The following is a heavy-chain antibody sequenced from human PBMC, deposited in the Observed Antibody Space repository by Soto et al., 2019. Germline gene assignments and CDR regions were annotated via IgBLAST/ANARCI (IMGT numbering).Heavy chain of an antibody. CDR1: GFTFXSYA. Sequence: GGSLRLSCAASGFTFXSYAMNWVRQAPGKGLEWVSYISSSSSTIYYADSVKGRFTISRDNAKNSLYLQMNSLRAEDTAVYYCATPRSENDFDYWGQGTLVTVSS. J-gene: IGHJ4*02. V-gene: IGHV3-48*01. CDR3: ATPRSENDFDY. CDR2: ISSSSSTI. D-gene: IGHD2-15*01.